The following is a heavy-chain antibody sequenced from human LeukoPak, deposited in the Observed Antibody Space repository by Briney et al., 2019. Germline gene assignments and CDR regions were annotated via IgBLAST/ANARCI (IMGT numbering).Heavy chain of an antibody. J-gene: IGHJ4*02. V-gene: IGHV1-2*02. D-gene: IGHD5-24*01. CDR1: GYTFTGYY. CDR3: ARDRLEMATIPAY. Sequence: ASVKVSCKASGYTFTGYYMHWVRQAPGQGLEWMGWINPNSGGTNCAQKFQGRVTMTRDTSISTAYMELSRLRSDDTAVYYCARDRLEMATIPAYWGQGTLVTVSS. CDR2: INPNSGGT.